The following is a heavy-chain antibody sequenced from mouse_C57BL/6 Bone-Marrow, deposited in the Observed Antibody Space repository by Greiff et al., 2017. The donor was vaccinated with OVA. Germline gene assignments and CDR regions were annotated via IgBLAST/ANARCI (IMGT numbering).Heavy chain of an antibody. CDR3: ARDDYCWYFDV. V-gene: IGHV7-1*01. D-gene: IGHD1-1*01. CDR2: SRNKANDYTT. CDR1: GFTFSDFY. J-gene: IGHJ1*01. Sequence: EVMLVESGGGLVQSGRSLRLSCATSGFTFSDFYMEWVRQAPGKGLEWIAASRNKANDYTTEYSVSVKGRFIVSRDTSQSILYLQMNALRDEDTAFYYCARDDYCWYFDVWGAGTTVSDSS.